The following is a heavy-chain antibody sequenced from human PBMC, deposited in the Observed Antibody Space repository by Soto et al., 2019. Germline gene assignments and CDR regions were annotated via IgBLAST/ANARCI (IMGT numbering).Heavy chain of an antibody. CDR1: GFRFTSSW. CDR3: VTWADAADEDYFHH. J-gene: IGHJ1*01. Sequence: EVQLVESGGGLVQPGGSLRLSCAASGFRFTSSWMSWVRQAPGKGLEWVADINQNGGQKYYVDSAKGRFTISRDNAKTSLYLQMNSLRVEDTAVFYCVTWADAADEDYFHHWGQGTLVTVSS. D-gene: IGHD3-16*01. V-gene: IGHV3-7*01. CDR2: INQNGGQK.